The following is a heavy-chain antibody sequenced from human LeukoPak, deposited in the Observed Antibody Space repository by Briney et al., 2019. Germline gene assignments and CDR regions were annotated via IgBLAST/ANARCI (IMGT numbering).Heavy chain of an antibody. V-gene: IGHV4-39*01. Sequence: SETLSLTCTVSGGSTSSHSFYWGWIRQPPGKGLEWIGSIYYSGNTYYNPSLKSRVTISVDTSKNQFSLKLSSVTAADTAVYYCARHERIRRAAAGKPNWFDPWGQGTLVTVSS. CDR1: GGSTSSHSFY. J-gene: IGHJ5*02. CDR2: IYYSGNT. CDR3: ARHERIRRAAAGKPNWFDP. D-gene: IGHD6-13*01.